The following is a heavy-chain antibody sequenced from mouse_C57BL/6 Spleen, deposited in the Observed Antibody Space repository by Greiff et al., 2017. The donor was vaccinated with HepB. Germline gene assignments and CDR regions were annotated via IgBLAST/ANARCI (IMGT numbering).Heavy chain of an antibody. CDR2: INPGSGGT. V-gene: IGHV1-54*01. CDR1: GYAFTNYL. Sequence: QVQLQQSGAELVRPGPSVKVSCKASGYAFTNYLIEWVKQRPGQGLEWIGVINPGSGGTNYNEKFKGKATLTADKSSSTAYMQLSSLTSEDSAVYFCARYPFAYWGQGTLVTVSA. J-gene: IGHJ3*01. CDR3: ARYPFAY.